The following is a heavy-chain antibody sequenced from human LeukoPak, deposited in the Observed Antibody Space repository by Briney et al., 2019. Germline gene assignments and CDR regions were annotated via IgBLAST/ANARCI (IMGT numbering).Heavy chain of an antibody. CDR3: ARGRGSYYGDAFDI. CDR1: GASIRSTSYY. J-gene: IGHJ3*02. V-gene: IGHV4-39*07. Sequence: SETLSPTCTVSGASIRSTSYYWGWIRQPPGKGLEWIGTVSYSGSTYYNPSLKSRVTISVDTSKNQFSLKLSSVTAADTAVYYCARGRGSYYGDAFDIWGQGTMVTVSS. CDR2: VSYSGST. D-gene: IGHD1-26*01.